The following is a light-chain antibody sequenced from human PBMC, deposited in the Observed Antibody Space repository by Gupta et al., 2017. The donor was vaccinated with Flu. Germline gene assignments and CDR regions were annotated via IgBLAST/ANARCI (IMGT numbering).Light chain of an antibody. CDR2: AAS. CDR3: QQSYGTPWT. V-gene: IGKV1-39*01. J-gene: IGKJ1*01. CDR1: QYISTY. Sequence: DIQMTQSPSSPSASVGDRVTITCRASQYISTYLNWYLQKPGKAPKLLMYAASSLQSVVPSRFSGSGSGTDFTLTINSLQPEDFGNYYCQQSYGTPWTFGQGTKVEVK.